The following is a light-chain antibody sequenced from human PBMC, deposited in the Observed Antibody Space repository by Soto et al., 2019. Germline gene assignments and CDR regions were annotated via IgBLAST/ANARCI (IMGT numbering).Light chain of an antibody. CDR1: QDISNY. J-gene: IGKJ2*01. V-gene: IGKV1-33*01. Sequence: DIQMTQSPSSLSASVGDRGTITCQASQDISNYLNWYQQKPGKAPKLLIYDASNLETGVPSRFSGSGSGTDFTFTISSLQPEDIATYYCQQYDNLPRYTFGQGTKLEIK. CDR2: DAS. CDR3: QQYDNLPRYT.